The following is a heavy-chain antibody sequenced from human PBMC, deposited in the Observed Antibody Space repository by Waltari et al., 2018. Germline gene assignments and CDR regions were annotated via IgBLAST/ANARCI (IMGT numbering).Heavy chain of an antibody. J-gene: IGHJ4*02. Sequence: EVQLVESGGGLVQPGGSLRLSCAASGFTFSSYSMNWVRQARGKGLEWVSYISSSSSTIYYADSVKGRFTISRDNAKNSLYLQMNSLRAEDTAVYYCARGNYYDSSGYLGHWGQGTLVTVSS. D-gene: IGHD3-22*01. CDR1: GFTFSSYS. CDR2: ISSSSSTI. CDR3: ARGNYYDSSGYLGH. V-gene: IGHV3-48*01.